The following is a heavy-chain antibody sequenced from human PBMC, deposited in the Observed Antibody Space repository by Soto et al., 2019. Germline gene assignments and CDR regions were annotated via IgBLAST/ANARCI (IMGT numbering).Heavy chain of an antibody. D-gene: IGHD2-2*01. CDR1: GGTFSSYT. V-gene: IGHV1-69*02. J-gene: IGHJ6*02. Sequence: QVQLVQSGAEVKKPGSSVKVSCKASGGTFSSYTISWVRQAPGQGLEWMGRIIPILGIANYAQKFQGRVTSTADKSTSTAYMELSSLRSEDTAVYYCARGRCSSTSCYGYYYYYGMDVWGQGTTVTVSS. CDR3: ARGRCSSTSCYGYYYYYGMDV. CDR2: IIPILGIA.